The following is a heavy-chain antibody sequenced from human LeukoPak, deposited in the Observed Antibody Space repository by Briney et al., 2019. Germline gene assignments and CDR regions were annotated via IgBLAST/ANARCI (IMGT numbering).Heavy chain of an antibody. CDR2: IYHSGST. D-gene: IGHD6-13*01. CDR3: AREGDQYSSSGDAFDI. Sequence: SETLSLTCTVSGGSISSGGYYWSWIRQPPGKGLEWIGYIYHSGSTYYNPSLKSRVTISVDRSKNQFSLKLSSVTAADTAVYYCAREGDQYSSSGDAFDIWGQGTMVTVSS. J-gene: IGHJ3*02. CDR1: GGSISSGGYY. V-gene: IGHV4-30-2*01.